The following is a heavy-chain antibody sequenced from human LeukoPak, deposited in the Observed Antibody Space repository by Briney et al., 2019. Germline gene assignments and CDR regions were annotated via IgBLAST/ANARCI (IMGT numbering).Heavy chain of an antibody. D-gene: IGHD6-13*01. CDR3: ARDYLIAAAVGNWFDP. Sequence: SVKVSCKASGGTFSSYAISWVRQAPGQGLEWMGRIIPIFGTANYAQKFQGRVTITTDESTSTAYMELSSLRSEDTAVYDCARDYLIAAAVGNWFDPWGQGTLVTVSS. V-gene: IGHV1-69*05. J-gene: IGHJ5*02. CDR2: IIPIFGTA. CDR1: GGTFSSYA.